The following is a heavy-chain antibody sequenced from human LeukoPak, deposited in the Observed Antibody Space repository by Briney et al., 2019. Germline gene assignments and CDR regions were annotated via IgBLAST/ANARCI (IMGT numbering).Heavy chain of an antibody. CDR2: INTNTGNP. V-gene: IGHV7-4-1*01. CDR3: ARVDRRGIPSYRVFDY. J-gene: IGHJ4*02. D-gene: IGHD1-26*01. Sequence: ASVKVSCKASGYTFTSYAMNWVRQAPGQGLEWMGWINTNTGNPTYAQGFTGRFVFSLDTSVSTAYLQIGSLKAEDTAVYYCARVDRRGIPSYRVFDYWGQGTLVTVSS. CDR1: GYTFTSYA.